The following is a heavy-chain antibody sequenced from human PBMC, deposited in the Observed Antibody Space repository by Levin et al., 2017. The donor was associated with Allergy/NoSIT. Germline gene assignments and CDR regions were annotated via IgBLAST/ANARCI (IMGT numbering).Heavy chain of an antibody. CDR3: TTDATTANPPPFDY. CDR2: IKSKTDGGTT. D-gene: IGHD1-26*01. V-gene: IGHV3-15*01. CDR1: GFTFSNAW. Sequence: PGGSLRLSCAASGFTFSNAWMSWVRQAPGKGLEWVGRIKSKTDGGTTDYAAPVKGRFTISRGDSKNTLYLQMNSLKTEDTAVYYCTTDATTANPPPFDYWGQGTLVTVSS. J-gene: IGHJ4*02.